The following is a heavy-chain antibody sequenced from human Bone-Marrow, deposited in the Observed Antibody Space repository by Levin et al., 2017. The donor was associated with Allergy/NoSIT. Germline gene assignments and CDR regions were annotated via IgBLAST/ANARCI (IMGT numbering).Heavy chain of an antibody. CDR3: AMVYCSRFSCSGFSGPVSV. CDR1: GFTFSSYG. D-gene: IGHD2-2*01. V-gene: IGHV3-23*01. CDR2: LSANGKNA. Sequence: GGSLRLSCVASGFTFSSYGMSWVRQAPGKGLEWVTNLSANGKNATYADSVQGRFTISRDNSKHTLYLQMNGLTVDDTAISFCAMVYCSRFSCSGFSGPVSVWGQRTKVTVS. J-gene: IGHJ3*01.